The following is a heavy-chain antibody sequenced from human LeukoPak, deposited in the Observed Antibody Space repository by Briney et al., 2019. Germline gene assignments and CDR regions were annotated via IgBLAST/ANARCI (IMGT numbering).Heavy chain of an antibody. CDR2: IYPGDSDT. J-gene: IGHJ4*02. Sequence: GGSLQISCQGSGYLFTSYWIGWVRQLPGKGLEWMGIIYPGDSDTRYSPSFQGQVTISADKSISTAYLQWSSLKASDTAMYYCARLDSSGPTGFDYWGQGTLVTVSS. CDR1: GYLFTSYW. CDR3: ARLDSSGPTGFDY. D-gene: IGHD6-19*01. V-gene: IGHV5-51*01.